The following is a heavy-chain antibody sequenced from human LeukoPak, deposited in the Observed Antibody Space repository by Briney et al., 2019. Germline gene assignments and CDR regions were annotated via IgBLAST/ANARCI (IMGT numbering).Heavy chain of an antibody. CDR1: GVSISSYY. CDR3: ARDYGPGDWFDP. Sequence: PSETLSLTCTVSGVSISSYYWSWIRQPPGKGLEWIGYIYYSGSTNYNPSLKSRVTISVDTSKNQFSLKLSSVTAADTAVYYCARDYGPGDWFDPWGQGTLVTVSS. V-gene: IGHV4-59*01. CDR2: IYYSGST. J-gene: IGHJ5*02. D-gene: IGHD3-16*01.